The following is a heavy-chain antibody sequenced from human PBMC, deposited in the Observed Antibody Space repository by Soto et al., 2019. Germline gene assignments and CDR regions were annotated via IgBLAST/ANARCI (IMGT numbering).Heavy chain of an antibody. D-gene: IGHD3-22*01. V-gene: IGHV4-34*01. CDR2: INHSGST. CDR3: ARMNYYDTSGYPFDY. Sequence: SETLSLTCAVFGGSFSGYSWSWIRQPPGKGLEWIGEINHSGSTNYNPSLKSRVTISVDTSKNQFSLKLSSVTAADTALYYCARMNYYDTSGYPFDYWGQGMMVTVSS. CDR1: GGSFSGYS. J-gene: IGHJ4*02.